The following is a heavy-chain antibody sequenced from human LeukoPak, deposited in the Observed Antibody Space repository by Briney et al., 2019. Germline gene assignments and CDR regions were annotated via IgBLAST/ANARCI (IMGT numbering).Heavy chain of an antibody. CDR2: ISSSSSLI. CDR3: AKVDRGDYSSSPVPYYNYYMNV. V-gene: IGHV3-21*01. J-gene: IGHJ6*03. CDR1: GFTFSYYS. D-gene: IGHD6-13*01. Sequence: GGSLRLSCAASGFTFSYYSMNWVRQAPGRGLEWVSCISSSSSLIFYSDSVRGRFTISKDNAKNLLYLHMNSLRVEDTAVYYCAKVDRGDYSSSPVPYYNYYMNVWGKGTTVTVSS.